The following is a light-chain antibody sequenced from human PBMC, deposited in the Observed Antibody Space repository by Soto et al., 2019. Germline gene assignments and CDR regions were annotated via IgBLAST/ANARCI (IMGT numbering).Light chain of an antibody. Sequence: VGLKNSPATLSLSQGERATLSCRASQSGSSNAAWYQQTPGQAPRLLIFGAPTRATGTPARFSGSGSETEFTLTISSLQSEDSAVYYCQQYSYRPLTFGGGTKVDIK. J-gene: IGKJ4*01. V-gene: IGKV3D-15*01. CDR3: QQYSYRPLT. CDR2: GAP. CDR1: QSGSSN.